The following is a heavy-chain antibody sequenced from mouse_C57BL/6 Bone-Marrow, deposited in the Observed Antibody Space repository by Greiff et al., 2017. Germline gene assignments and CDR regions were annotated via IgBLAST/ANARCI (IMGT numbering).Heavy chain of an antibody. J-gene: IGHJ3*01. Sequence: VQLQQSGAELVKPGASVKISCKASGYAFSSYWMNWVKQRPGKGLEWIGQIYPGDGDTNYNGKFKGKATLTADKSSRTAYMQLSSLTSEDSAVYFCARAITTVVAGTYWGQGTLVTVSA. V-gene: IGHV1-80*01. CDR3: ARAITTVVAGTY. CDR1: GYAFSSYW. D-gene: IGHD1-1*01. CDR2: IYPGDGDT.